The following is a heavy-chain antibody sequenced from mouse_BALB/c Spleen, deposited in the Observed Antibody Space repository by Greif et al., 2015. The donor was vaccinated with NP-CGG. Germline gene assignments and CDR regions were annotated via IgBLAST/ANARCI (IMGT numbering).Heavy chain of an antibody. J-gene: IGHJ3*01. V-gene: IGHV3-8*02. CDR1: GDSITSGY. CDR2: ISYSGST. CDR3: ARWYGSSYGFAY. D-gene: IGHD1-1*01. Sequence: VQLQQSGPSLVKPSQTLSLTCSVTGDSITSGYWNWIRKFPGNKLEYMGYISYSGSTYYNPSLKSRISITRDTSKNQYYLQLNSVTTEDTATYYCARWYGSSYGFAYWGQGTLVTVSA.